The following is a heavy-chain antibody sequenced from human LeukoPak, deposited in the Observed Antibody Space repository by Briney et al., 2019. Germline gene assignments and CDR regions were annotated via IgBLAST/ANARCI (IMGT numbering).Heavy chain of an antibody. CDR2: INPSGGST. J-gene: IGHJ4*02. Sequence: ASVTVSFKASGYTFTSYYMHWVRQAPGQGLEWMGIINPSGGSTSYAQKFQGRVTMTRDTSTSTVYMELSSLRSEDTAVYYCARRALSSRVSDYWGQGTLVTVSS. V-gene: IGHV1-46*01. CDR3: ARRALSSRVSDY. CDR1: GYTFTSYY. D-gene: IGHD6-13*01.